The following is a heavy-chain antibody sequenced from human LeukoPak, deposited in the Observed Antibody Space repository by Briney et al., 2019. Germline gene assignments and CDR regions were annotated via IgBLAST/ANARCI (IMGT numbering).Heavy chain of an antibody. CDR3: ARAAGHYFDY. CDR1: GFSFKSYS. V-gene: IGHV3-21*01. Sequence: GGSLRLSCAAAGFSFKSYSMNWVRQAPGKGLEWVSFITSTSSDLFYADSVKGRFTVSRDNARNSLYLQMNNLRAEDTAVYYCARAAGHYFDYWGQGSLVTVSS. J-gene: IGHJ4*02. D-gene: IGHD3-10*01. CDR2: ITSTSSDL.